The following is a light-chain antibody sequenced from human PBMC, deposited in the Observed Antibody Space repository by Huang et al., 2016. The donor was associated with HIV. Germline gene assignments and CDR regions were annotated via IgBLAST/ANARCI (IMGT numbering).Light chain of an antibody. CDR2: GAS. V-gene: IGKV3-15*01. Sequence: EIVLTQSPATLSVSLGERATLSCRASPSISNNLAWYQQKPGQSPRLLIYGASTRATGIPARFSGRGSGTDLALPISLMRCADFAVNCCSQYSNGQQMRTFGRGTKVEIK. CDR3: SQYSNGQQMRT. CDR1: PSISNN. J-gene: IGKJ4*01.